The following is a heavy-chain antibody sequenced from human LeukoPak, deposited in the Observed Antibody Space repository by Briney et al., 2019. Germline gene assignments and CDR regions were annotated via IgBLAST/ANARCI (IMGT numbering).Heavy chain of an antibody. Sequence: ASVKVSCKASGYNFTGYYMHWMRQAPGQGLEWMGWINPKSGDTNYAQKFQGRVTMTRDTSISTAYMELSRLRSDDTAFYYCATGMAAVGDYWGQGTLVTVSS. CDR2: INPKSGDT. CDR3: ATGMAAVGDY. J-gene: IGHJ4*02. V-gene: IGHV1-2*02. D-gene: IGHD5-24*01. CDR1: GYNFTGYY.